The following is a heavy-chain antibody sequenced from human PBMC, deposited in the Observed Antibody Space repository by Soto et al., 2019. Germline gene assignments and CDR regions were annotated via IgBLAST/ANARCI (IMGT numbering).Heavy chain of an antibody. J-gene: IGHJ4*02. CDR2: IYYSGST. CDR3: ARALDSSGYYYTTRGDY. D-gene: IGHD3-22*01. CDR1: GGSISSSSYY. V-gene: IGHV4-39*01. Sequence: QLQLQESGPGLVKPSETLSLTCTVSGGSISSSSYYWGWIRQPPGKGLEWIGSIYYSGSTYYNPSLKSRVTISVDTSKNQFSLKLSSVTAADTAVYYCARALDSSGYYYTTRGDYWGQGTLVTVSS.